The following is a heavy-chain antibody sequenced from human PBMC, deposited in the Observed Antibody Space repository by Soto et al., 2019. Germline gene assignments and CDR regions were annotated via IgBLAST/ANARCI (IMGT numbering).Heavy chain of an antibody. D-gene: IGHD6-13*01. CDR1: GGTFSSYA. Sequence: SVKVSCKASGGTFSSYAISWVRQAPVKGLEWMGGIIPIFGTATYARKFQGRVTITADKSTRTAYLELRSLRSEDTAVYYCARVGGYSSSWEYYGMDVWGQGTTVTVSS. J-gene: IGHJ6*02. CDR2: IIPIFGTA. CDR3: ARVGGYSSSWEYYGMDV. V-gene: IGHV1-69*06.